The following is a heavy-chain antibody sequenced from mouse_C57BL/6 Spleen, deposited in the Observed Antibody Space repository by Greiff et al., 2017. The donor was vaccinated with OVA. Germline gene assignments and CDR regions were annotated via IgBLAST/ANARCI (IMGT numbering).Heavy chain of an antibody. V-gene: IGHV14-1*01. CDR3: ATYYCGSSSWYFDV. CDR2: IDPEDGDT. Sequence: VQLQQSGAELVRPGASVKLSCTASGFNINDYYMHWVKQRPEQGLEWIGRIDPEDGDTDYAPKFQGKATMTVDTSSNTAYMQLSSLTSEDSAVYYCATYYCGSSSWYFDVWGTGTTVTVSS. D-gene: IGHD1-1*01. J-gene: IGHJ1*03. CDR1: GFNINDYY.